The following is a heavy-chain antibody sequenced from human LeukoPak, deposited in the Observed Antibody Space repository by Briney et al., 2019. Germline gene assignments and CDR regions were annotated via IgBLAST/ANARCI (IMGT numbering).Heavy chain of an antibody. J-gene: IGHJ4*02. V-gene: IGHV4-31*03. Sequence: SQTLSLTCTVSGGSISSGGYYWSWIRPHPGKGLVWMEYIYYSGSTYYNPSLKSRVTISVDTSKNQFSLKLSSVTAADTAVYYCARVPSCSYVALDYWGQGTLVTVSS. D-gene: IGHD5-18*01. CDR3: ARVPSCSYVALDY. CDR2: IYYSGST. CDR1: GGSISSGGYY.